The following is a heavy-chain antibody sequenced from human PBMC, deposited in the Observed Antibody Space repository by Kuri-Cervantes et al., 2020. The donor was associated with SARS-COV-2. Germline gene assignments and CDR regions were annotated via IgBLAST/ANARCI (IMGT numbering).Heavy chain of an antibody. CDR3: ACTEVEPATKARLDY. CDR1: GGTFSSYA. Sequence: ASVNVSCKDSGGTFSSYAISWVRQAPGQGLEWMGWINPNSGGTNYAQKVQGRVIMTRDTSISTAYMELSRLRSDDTAVYYCACTEVEPATKARLDYWGQGTLVTVSS. V-gene: IGHV1-2*02. J-gene: IGHJ4*02. D-gene: IGHD2-2*01. CDR2: INPNSGGT.